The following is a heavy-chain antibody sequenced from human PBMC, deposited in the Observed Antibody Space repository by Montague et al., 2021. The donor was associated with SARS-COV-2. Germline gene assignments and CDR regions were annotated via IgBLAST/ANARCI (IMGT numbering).Heavy chain of an antibody. J-gene: IGHJ4*02. CDR3: ARDPSCCSRFGEFGY. D-gene: IGHD3-10*01. CDR1: GFTFSSYG. Sequence: SLRLSCAASGFTFSSYGMHWVRQAPGKGLEWVAVIWYDGSNKYYADSVKGRFTISRDNSKNTLYLQMNSLRAEDTAVYYCARDPSCCSRFGEFGYWGQGPLVPVSS. V-gene: IGHV3-33*01. CDR2: IWYDGSNK.